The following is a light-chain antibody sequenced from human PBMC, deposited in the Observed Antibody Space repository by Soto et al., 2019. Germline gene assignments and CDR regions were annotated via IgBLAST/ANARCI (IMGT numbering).Light chain of an antibody. CDR1: QGISSY. J-gene: IGKJ5*01. CDR2: AAS. CDR3: QQCHATPLT. V-gene: IGKV1-8*01. Sequence: IQMTQSPSALAASTGDRVTSTCRASQGISSYLAWYQQKPGKAPKLLIYAASTLQSGVPLRFSGSGSGTDFTLTIPTLQPEDVGIYYCQQCHATPLTFGQGTQREIK.